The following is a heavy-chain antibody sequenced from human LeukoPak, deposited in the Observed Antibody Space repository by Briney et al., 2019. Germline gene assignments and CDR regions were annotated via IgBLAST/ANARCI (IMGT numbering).Heavy chain of an antibody. Sequence: SVKVSCKASGGTFSSYAISWVRQAPGQGLEWMGGIIPIFGTANYAQKFQGRVTITADESTSTAYMELSSLRSEDTAVYYCASSRSSWYQFDYWGQGTLVTVSS. J-gene: IGHJ4*02. D-gene: IGHD6-13*01. V-gene: IGHV1-69*13. CDR3: ASSRSSWYQFDY. CDR2: IIPIFGTA. CDR1: GGTFSSYA.